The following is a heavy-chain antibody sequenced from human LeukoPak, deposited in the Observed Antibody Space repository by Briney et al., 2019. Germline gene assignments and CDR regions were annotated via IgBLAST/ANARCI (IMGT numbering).Heavy chain of an antibody. J-gene: IGHJ4*02. CDR1: GYTLTELS. D-gene: IGHD3-22*01. CDR3: ATDPYYYDSSGYQY. Sequence: ASVKVSCKVSGYTLTELSMHWVRQAPGKGLEWMGGFGPEDGETIYAQKFQGRVTMTEDTSTDTAYMELSSLRSEDTAVYYCATDPYYYDSSGYQYWGQGTLVTVSS. V-gene: IGHV1-24*01. CDR2: FGPEDGET.